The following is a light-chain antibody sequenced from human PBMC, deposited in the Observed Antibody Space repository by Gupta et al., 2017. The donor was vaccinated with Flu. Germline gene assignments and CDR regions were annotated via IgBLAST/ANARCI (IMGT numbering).Light chain of an antibody. V-gene: IGKV3-15*01. CDR1: QSVSSD. J-gene: IGKJ5*01. CDR2: GPS. Sequence: EIVMTQSPATLSVSPGERATLSCRASQSVSSDLAWYQQKPGQAPRLLIYGPSTRATGIPARFSGSGSGTEFTLTISSLQSEDFAVYYCQQYKNWPITFGQGTRLEIK. CDR3: QQYKNWPIT.